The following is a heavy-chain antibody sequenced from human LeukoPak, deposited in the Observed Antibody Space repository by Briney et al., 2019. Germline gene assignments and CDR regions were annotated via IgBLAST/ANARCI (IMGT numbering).Heavy chain of an antibody. CDR2: INHSGST. J-gene: IGHJ4*02. CDR3: ARGRRGGSCYIDY. CDR1: VGSISSGSYY. V-gene: IGHV4-39*07. D-gene: IGHD2-15*01. Sequence: NPSETLSLTCTVSVGSISSGSYYWSWIRQPPGKGLEWIGEINHSGSTNYNPSLKSRVTISVDTSKNQFSLKLSSVTAADTAVYYCARGRRGGSCYIDYWGQGTLVTVSS.